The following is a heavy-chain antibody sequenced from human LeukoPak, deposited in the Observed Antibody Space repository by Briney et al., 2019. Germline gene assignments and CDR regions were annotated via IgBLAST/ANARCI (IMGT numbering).Heavy chain of an antibody. V-gene: IGHV1-18*01. Sequence: GASVKVSCKASGYTFTSYGISWVRQAPGQGLEWMGWISAYNGNTNYAQKVQGRVTMTTDTSTSTAYMELRSLRSDDTAVYYCARDLEPDITIFGEAFDPWGQGTLVTVSS. CDR2: ISAYNGNT. D-gene: IGHD3-3*01. CDR1: GYTFTSYG. J-gene: IGHJ5*02. CDR3: ARDLEPDITIFGEAFDP.